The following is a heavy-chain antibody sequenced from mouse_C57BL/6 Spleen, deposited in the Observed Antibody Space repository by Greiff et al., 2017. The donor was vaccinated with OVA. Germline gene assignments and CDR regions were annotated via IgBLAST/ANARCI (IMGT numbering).Heavy chain of an antibody. CDR3: ARFNYSNYGYFDY. CDR1: GYTFTSYW. V-gene: IGHV1-64*01. CDR2: IHPNSGST. D-gene: IGHD2-5*01. J-gene: IGHJ2*01. Sequence: QVQLQQPGAELVKPGASVKLSCKASGYTFTSYWMHWVKQRPGQGLEWIGMIHPNSGSTNYNEKFKSKATLTVDKSSSTAYMQLSSLTSEDSAVYYCARFNYSNYGYFDYWGQGTTLTVSS.